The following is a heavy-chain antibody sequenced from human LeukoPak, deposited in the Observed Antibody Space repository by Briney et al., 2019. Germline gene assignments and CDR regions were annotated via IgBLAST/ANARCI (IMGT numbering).Heavy chain of an antibody. CDR3: AHRPSKYSSGWSFDY. Sequence: SGPTLVNPTQTLTLTCTFSGFSLRTNGVGVGWIRQPPGKALEWLALIYRDDDKRYSPSLKSRLTITKDTSKNQVVLTMTNMDPVDTATYYCAHRPSKYSSGWSFDYWGQGTLVTVSS. J-gene: IGHJ4*02. D-gene: IGHD6-19*01. V-gene: IGHV2-5*02. CDR1: GFSLRTNGVG. CDR2: IYRDDDK.